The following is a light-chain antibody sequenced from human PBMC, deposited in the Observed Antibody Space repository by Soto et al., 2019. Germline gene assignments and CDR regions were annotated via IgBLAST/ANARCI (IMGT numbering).Light chain of an antibody. V-gene: IGLV2-14*01. CDR3: SSYTTRSTLV. J-gene: IGLJ7*01. CDR2: DVT. CDR1: SSDVGAYDF. Sequence: QSVLTQPASVSGSPGQSITISCTGTSSDVGAYDFVSWYQHSPGKAPKLVTFDVTHRPPGISDRFSGSKSANTASLTISGLQAEDEAFYYCSSYTTRSTLVFGGGTQLTVL.